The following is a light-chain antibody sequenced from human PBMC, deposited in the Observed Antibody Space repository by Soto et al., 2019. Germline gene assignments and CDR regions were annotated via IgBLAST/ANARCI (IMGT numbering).Light chain of an antibody. V-gene: IGLV2-14*03. CDR1: SSDIGAYDY. J-gene: IGLJ2*01. Sequence: QSALTQPASVSGSPGQSITISCTGTSSDIGAYDYVSWYQQHPGKAPKLMIYEVFRRPSGISDRFSGSKSGNTASLTISGLQAEDEDDYYCCSYTTTSTFVFGGGTKVTVL. CDR3: CSYTTTSTFV. CDR2: EVF.